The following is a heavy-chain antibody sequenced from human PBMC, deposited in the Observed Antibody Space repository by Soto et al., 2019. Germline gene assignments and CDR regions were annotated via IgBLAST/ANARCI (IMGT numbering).Heavy chain of an antibody. Sequence: PSETLSLTCAVSGGSISSGGYSWSWIRQPPGKGLEWIGYIYHSGSTYYNPSLKSRVTISVDRSKNQFSLKLSSVTAADTAVYYCASVVVAATQARKIYNWFDPWGQGTLVTVSS. V-gene: IGHV4-30-2*01. CDR3: ASVVVAATQARKIYNWFDP. J-gene: IGHJ5*02. CDR1: GGSISSGGYS. CDR2: IYHSGST. D-gene: IGHD2-15*01.